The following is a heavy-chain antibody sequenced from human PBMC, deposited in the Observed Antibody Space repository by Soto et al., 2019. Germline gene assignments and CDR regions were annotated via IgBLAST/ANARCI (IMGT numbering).Heavy chain of an antibody. J-gene: IGHJ6*02. CDR3: AKARGSGSLDYYYGMDV. CDR2: ISGSGGST. V-gene: IGHV3-23*01. CDR1: GFTFSSYA. Sequence: GGSLRLSCAASGFTFSSYAMSWVRQAPGKGLEWVSAISGSGGSTYYADSVKGRFTISRDNSKNTLYLQMNSLRAEDTAVYYCAKARGSGSLDYYYGMDVWGQGTTVTVSS. D-gene: IGHD6-19*01.